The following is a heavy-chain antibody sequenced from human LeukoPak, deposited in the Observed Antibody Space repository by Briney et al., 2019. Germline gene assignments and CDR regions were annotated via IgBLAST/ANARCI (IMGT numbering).Heavy chain of an antibody. CDR3: ARAGGYGSGSHSPVYYYYGMDV. J-gene: IGHJ6*02. Sequence: ASVKVSCKASAYTFTDYYVHWVRQAPGQGLEWMGRINPNSGGTNYAQKFQGRVTMTRDTSISTAYMELSRLRSDDTAVYYCARAGGYGSGSHSPVYYYYGMDVWGQGTTVTVSS. D-gene: IGHD3-10*01. V-gene: IGHV1-2*06. CDR1: AYTFTDYY. CDR2: INPNSGGT.